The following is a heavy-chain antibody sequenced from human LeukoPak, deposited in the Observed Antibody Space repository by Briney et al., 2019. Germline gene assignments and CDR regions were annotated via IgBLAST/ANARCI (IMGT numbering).Heavy chain of an antibody. CDR1: GYTFTSYG. V-gene: IGHV1-18*01. D-gene: IGHD3-22*01. J-gene: IGHJ4*02. Sequence: ASVKVSCKASGYTFTSYGISWVGQAPGQGLEWMGWISAYNGNANYAQKLQGRVTMTTDTSTSTAYMELRSLRSDDTAVYYCAREGPYYYDSSGYPDYWGQGTLVTVSS. CDR2: ISAYNGNA. CDR3: AREGPYYYDSSGYPDY.